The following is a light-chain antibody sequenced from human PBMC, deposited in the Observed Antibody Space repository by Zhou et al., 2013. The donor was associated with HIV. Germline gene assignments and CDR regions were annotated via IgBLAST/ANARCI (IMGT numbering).Light chain of an antibody. V-gene: IGKV1-39*01. CDR2: AAS. Sequence: DIQMTQSPSSLSASVGDTVDITCRANQTIDLFLNWYQHRPGQAPRVLIYAASSLKSGVPSRFRGGGSGTDFRLTISNLQPEDVAIYYCQRYNSAPLITFGPGTRLDIK. J-gene: IGKJ5*01. CDR1: QTIDLF. CDR3: QRYNSAPLIT.